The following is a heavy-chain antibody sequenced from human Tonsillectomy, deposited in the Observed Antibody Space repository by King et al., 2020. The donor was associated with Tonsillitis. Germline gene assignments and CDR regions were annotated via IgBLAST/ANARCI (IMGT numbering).Heavy chain of an antibody. CDR1: GFSCSDYY. D-gene: IGHD4-17*01. Sequence: VQLVESGGGLVQPGGSLRLAFAASGFSCSDYYMSWIRQAPGKGLEWVSYISSSSYSPSSADSVTGRFTISRDHATNSLYLQMDSLRAEDTAVYYCARFHDYARGPRASYFDYWGQGTLVTVSS. V-gene: IGHV3-11*05. CDR3: ARFHDYARGPRASYFDY. J-gene: IGHJ4*02. CDR2: ISSSSYSP.